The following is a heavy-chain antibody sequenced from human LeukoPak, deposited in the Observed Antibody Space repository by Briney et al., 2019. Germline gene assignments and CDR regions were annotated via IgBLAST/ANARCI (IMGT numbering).Heavy chain of an antibody. CDR1: GYTFTSYG. CDR2: ISAYNGNT. CDR3: ARLRHSYGWVSAFDI. Sequence: GASVKVSCKASGYTFTSYGISWVRQAPGQGLEWMGWISAYNGNTNYAQKLQGRVTMTTDTSTSTAYMELRSLRSDDTAVYYCARLRHSYGWVSAFDIWGQGTMVTVSS. J-gene: IGHJ3*02. D-gene: IGHD5-18*01. V-gene: IGHV1-18*01.